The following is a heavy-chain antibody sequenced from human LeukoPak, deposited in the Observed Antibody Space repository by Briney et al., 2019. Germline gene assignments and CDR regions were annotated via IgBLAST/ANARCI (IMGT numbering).Heavy chain of an antibody. CDR2: ISNSGRNT. V-gene: IGHV3-23*01. J-gene: IGHJ4*02. Sequence: PGVSLTLSCSASGFTLRSFAMAGVRQSPGTARAWFSAISNSGRNTYYADSVKGRFTISRDNSKNTVYLEMNSLRAEDTAIYYCSNWLEGVRPSLDYWGQGALVTVSS. CDR3: SNWLEGVRPSLDY. D-gene: IGHD3-16*01. CDR1: GFTLRSFA.